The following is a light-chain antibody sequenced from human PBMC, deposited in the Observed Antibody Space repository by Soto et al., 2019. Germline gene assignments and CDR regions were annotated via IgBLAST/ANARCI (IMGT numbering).Light chain of an antibody. Sequence: DIQMTQSPSSLSASVGDRVTITCQASRDISVYLNWYQQKRGKPPKLLVYDASNLQTGVPSRFSGRGSGTHFTFTISSLQPEDVATYYCQQYAHLPPYTFGQGTKLEIK. J-gene: IGKJ2*01. CDR2: DAS. V-gene: IGKV1-33*01. CDR3: QQYAHLPPYT. CDR1: RDISVY.